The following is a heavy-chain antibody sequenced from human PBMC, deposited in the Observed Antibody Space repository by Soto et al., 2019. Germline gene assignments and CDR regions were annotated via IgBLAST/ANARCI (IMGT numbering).Heavy chain of an antibody. CDR1: GFTFSRYA. J-gene: IGHJ4*02. CDR2: ISGSGGST. V-gene: IGHV3-23*01. Sequence: EVQLLESGGGLVQPGGSLRLSCAASGFTFSRYAMSWVRQAPGKGLEWVSAISGSGGSTYYAESVKGRFTISRDNSKNTLYLQMNSLRAEDTAVYYCAIPIAAAGNFDYWGQGTLVTVSS. D-gene: IGHD6-13*01. CDR3: AIPIAAAGNFDY.